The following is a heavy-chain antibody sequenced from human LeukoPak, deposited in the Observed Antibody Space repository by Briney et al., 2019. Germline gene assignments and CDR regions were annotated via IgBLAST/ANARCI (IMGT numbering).Heavy chain of an antibody. D-gene: IGHD1-26*01. V-gene: IGHV4-4*02. CDR2: ISLSGLT. Sequence: SGTLSLTCAVSGGSISSSNWWSWVRQPPGKGLEWVGEISLSGLTNYNPSLKSRVTMSLDKSKNHLSLNLTSVTAADTAVYYCSRESGAFCPFGYWGQGTLVTVSS. J-gene: IGHJ4*02. CDR3: SRESGAFCPFGY. CDR1: GGSISSSNW.